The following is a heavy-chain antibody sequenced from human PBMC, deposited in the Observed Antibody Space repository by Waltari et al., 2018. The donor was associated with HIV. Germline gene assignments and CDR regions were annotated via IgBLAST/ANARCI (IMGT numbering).Heavy chain of an antibody. CDR1: GFTFSSYW. V-gene: IGHV3-74*01. Sequence: EVQLVESGGGLVQPGGSLRLSCAASGFTFSSYWMHWVRQAPGKGLVWVSRINSDGNSTSNADSGKGRLTSSRDNARNTLYLQRNSLGAEDTAMYYCAKGGTSGYTFGFGRWGQGTLVTVSS. J-gene: IGHJ1*01. CDR2: INSDGNST. D-gene: IGHD5-18*01. CDR3: AKGGTSGYTFGFGR.